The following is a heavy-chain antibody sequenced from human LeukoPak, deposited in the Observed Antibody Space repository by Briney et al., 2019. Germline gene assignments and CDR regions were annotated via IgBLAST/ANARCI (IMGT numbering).Heavy chain of an antibody. Sequence: PGGSLRLSCAASGFTFSSYWMHWVRQAPGKGLLWVSRINTDGSSTSYADSVKGRFTISRDNAKNTVYLQMNSLRAEDTAVYYCVRDSDRRSDYWGQGTLVTVSS. CDR1: GFTFSSYW. CDR2: INTDGSST. V-gene: IGHV3-74*01. D-gene: IGHD3-22*01. J-gene: IGHJ4*02. CDR3: VRDSDRRSDY.